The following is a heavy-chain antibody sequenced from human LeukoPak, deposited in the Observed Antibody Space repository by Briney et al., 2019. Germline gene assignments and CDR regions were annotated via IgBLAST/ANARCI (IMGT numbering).Heavy chain of an antibody. CDR2: FSSSGSTI. CDR3: AREGNFDGFDI. CDR1: GXTFSSYE. J-gene: IGHJ3*02. V-gene: IGHV3-48*03. Sequence: PGGSLRLSCAASGXTFSSYEMNWVRQAPGKGLESVSYFSSSGSTIYYADSVKGRFTISRDNAKNSLYLQMNSLRAEDTAVYYCAREGNFDGFDIWGQGTMVTVSS.